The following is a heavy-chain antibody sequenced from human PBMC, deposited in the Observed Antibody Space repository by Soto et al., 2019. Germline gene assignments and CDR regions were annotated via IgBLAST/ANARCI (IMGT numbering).Heavy chain of an antibody. CDR1: GGPFSSYA. CDR3: ASRNSSGWTGYYYYGMDV. CDR2: IIPIFGTA. J-gene: IGHJ6*02. V-gene: IGHV1-69*06. D-gene: IGHD6-19*01. Sequence: SVKVYFKASGGPFSSYAISLVRQAPGQGLEWMGGIIPIFGTANYAQKFQGRVTITADKSTSTAYMELSRLRSEDTAVYYCASRNSSGWTGYYYYGMDVWGQGTTVTVSS.